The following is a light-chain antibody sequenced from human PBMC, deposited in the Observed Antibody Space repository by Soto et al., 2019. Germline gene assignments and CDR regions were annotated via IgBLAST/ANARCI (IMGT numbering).Light chain of an antibody. J-gene: IGKJ1*01. CDR1: QGIRND. CDR2: AAS. Sequence: IQKTQSPSSLSASVGDTVTITCRASQGIRNDLGWYQQKPGKAPKLLIHAASSLESGVPTRFSGSGSGTDFTFTISSLQAEDFATYYCLQDYSYPWTFGQGTKVDIK. V-gene: IGKV1-6*01. CDR3: LQDYSYPWT.